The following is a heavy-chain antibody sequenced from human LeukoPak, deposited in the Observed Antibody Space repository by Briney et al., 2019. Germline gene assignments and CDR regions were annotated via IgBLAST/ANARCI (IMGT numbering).Heavy chain of an antibody. CDR2: ISYDGSNK. Sequence: GRSLRLFCAASGFTFSSYAMHWVRQAPGKGLEWVAVISYDGSNKYYADSVKGRFTISRDNSKNTLYLQMNSLRAEDTAVYYCARAQSYYYGSGSYLVYWGQGTLLTVSS. CDR1: GFTFSSYA. J-gene: IGHJ4*02. D-gene: IGHD3-10*01. V-gene: IGHV3-30-3*01. CDR3: ARAQSYYYGSGSYLVY.